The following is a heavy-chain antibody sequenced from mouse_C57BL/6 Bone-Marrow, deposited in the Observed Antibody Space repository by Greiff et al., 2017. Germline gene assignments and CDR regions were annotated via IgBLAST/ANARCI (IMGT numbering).Heavy chain of an antibody. J-gene: IGHJ3*01. CDR1: GYTFTDYY. CDR2: INPYNGGT. V-gene: IGHV1-19*01. Sequence: EVQLQQSGPVLVKPGASVKMSCKASGYTFTDYYMNWVKQSHGKSLEWIGVINPYNGGTSYNQKFKGKATLTVDKSSSTAYMELNSLTSEDSAVYYGASDGYCAWFAYWGQGTLVTVSA. CDR3: ASDGYCAWFAY. D-gene: IGHD2-3*01.